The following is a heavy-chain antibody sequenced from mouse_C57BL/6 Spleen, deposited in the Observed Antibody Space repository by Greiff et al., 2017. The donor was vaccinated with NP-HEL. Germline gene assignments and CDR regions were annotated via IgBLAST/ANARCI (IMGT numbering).Heavy chain of an antibody. CDR2: IDPETGGT. V-gene: IGHV1-15*01. J-gene: IGHJ3*01. Sequence: QVQLQQSGAELVRPGASVMLSCKASGYTFTDYEMHWVKQTPVHGLEWIGAIDPETGGTAYNQKFKGKAILTADKSSSTAYMELRSLTSEDSAVYYCTRWPFAYWGQGTLVTVSA. CDR3: TRWPFAY. CDR1: GYTFTDYE.